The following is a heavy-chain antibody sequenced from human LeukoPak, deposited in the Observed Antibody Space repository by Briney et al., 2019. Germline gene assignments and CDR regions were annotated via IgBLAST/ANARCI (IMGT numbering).Heavy chain of an antibody. D-gene: IGHD6-19*01. CDR2: ISSGGSTI. V-gene: IGHV3-48*04. CDR3: AKSRGGWYHAFDI. J-gene: IGHJ3*02. Sequence: GGSLRLSCAASGLTFRTYSMNWVRQAPGKGLEWVSYISSGGSTIYYADSVKGRFTISRDNAKNSLYLQMNSLRAEDMALYYCAKSRGGWYHAFDIWGQGTMVTVSS. CDR1: GLTFRTYS.